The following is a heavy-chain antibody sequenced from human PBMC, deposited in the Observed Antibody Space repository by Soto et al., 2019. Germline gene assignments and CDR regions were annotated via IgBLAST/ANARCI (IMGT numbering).Heavy chain of an antibody. J-gene: IGHJ5*01. CDR1: GYTFTSYG. D-gene: IGHD6-19*01. Sequence: QVQLVQSGAEVKKPGASVKVSCKASGYTFTSYGISWVRQAPGQGLEWMGWISAYNGNTNYAQKLQGRVTMTTDTXXXXXXMEXRXXRSXXTAXXYCARGGVSSGWFVYWGQGTLVTVSS. CDR2: ISAYNGNT. CDR3: ARGGVSSGWFVY. V-gene: IGHV1-18*01.